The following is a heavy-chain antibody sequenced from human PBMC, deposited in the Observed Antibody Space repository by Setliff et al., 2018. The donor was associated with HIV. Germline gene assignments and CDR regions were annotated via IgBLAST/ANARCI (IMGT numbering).Heavy chain of an antibody. CDR3: TKNLYTSRWSPLDY. Sequence: PGGSLRLSCAASGFTFSSYGMHWARQAPGKGLEWVAFILHDGSDKDCSDSVKGRFTISRDNSKNTLYLQMNSLRTEDTAVYYCTKNLYTSRWSPLDYWGQGTLVTVSS. D-gene: IGHD2-8*01. CDR2: ILHDGSDK. V-gene: IGHV3-30*02. CDR1: GFTFSSYG. J-gene: IGHJ4*02.